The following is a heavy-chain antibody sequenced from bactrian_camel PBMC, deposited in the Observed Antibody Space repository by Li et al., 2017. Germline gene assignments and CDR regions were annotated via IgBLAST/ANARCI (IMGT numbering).Heavy chain of an antibody. CDR1: IVNYC. CDR2: IDSYGNI. D-gene: IGHD3*01. Sequence: VQLVESGGGSVQPGGSLRLSCATTIVNYCVGWIRQAPGKEREGVASIDSYGNIRYADSVKGRFTISKDSADKSLLLQMDDLKPEDSAVYYCAILWGPQGYWGQGTQVTVS. CDR3: AILWGPQGY. J-gene: IGHJ4*01. V-gene: IGHV3S53*01.